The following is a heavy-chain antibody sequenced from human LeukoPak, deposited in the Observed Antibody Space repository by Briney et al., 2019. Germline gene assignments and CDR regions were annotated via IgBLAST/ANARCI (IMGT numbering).Heavy chain of an antibody. CDR3: VRVTHSSYSYGYGHGDY. CDR2: ISSNGGST. V-gene: IGHV3-64*01. CDR1: GFTFSSYA. Sequence: GGSLRLSCAASGFTFSSYAMHWVRQAPGKGLEYVSAISSNGGSTYYANSVKGRFTISRDNSKNTLYPQMNSLRAEDTAVYYCVRVTHSSYSYGYGHGDYWGQGTLVTVSS. J-gene: IGHJ4*02. D-gene: IGHD5-18*01.